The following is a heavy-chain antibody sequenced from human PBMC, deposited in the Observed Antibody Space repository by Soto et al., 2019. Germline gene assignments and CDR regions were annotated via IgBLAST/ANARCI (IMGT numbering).Heavy chain of an antibody. Sequence: DVQLLESGGGLVQPGGSLTLSCAASRFTFSDYAMSWVRQAPGKGLEWVSAIGGTGADTYYADSVRGRFTVSRDNSKNTLFLQLTSLRDEDTAVYYCAKDAVAYNGKWDWFDSWGQGTLVTVSS. CDR2: IGGTGADT. CDR1: RFTFSDYA. V-gene: IGHV3-23*01. J-gene: IGHJ5*01. D-gene: IGHD6-19*01. CDR3: AKDAVAYNGKWDWFDS.